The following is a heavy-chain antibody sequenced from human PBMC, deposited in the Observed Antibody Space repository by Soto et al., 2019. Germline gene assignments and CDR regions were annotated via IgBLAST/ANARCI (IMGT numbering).Heavy chain of an antibody. CDR1: GGTFSSYA. D-gene: IGHD5-12*01. CDR3: AIRKAMATIYEPWFDP. V-gene: IGHV1-69*13. Sequence: SVKVSCKASGGTFSSYAISWVRQAPGQGLEWMGGIIPIFGTANYAQKFQGRVTITADESTSTAYMELSSLRSEDTAVYYCAIRKAMATIYEPWFDPWGQGTLVTVSS. J-gene: IGHJ5*02. CDR2: IIPIFGTA.